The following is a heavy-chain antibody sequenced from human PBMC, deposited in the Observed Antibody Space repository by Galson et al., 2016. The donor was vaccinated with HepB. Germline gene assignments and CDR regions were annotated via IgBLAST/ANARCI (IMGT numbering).Heavy chain of an antibody. CDR1: GGSISNSY. V-gene: IGHV4-4*07. J-gene: IGHJ4*02. CDR3: ARDHDFWSGFLEF. CDR2: IYSSGTT. D-gene: IGHD3-3*01. Sequence: ETLSLTCTVSGGSISNSYWSWIRQPAGKGLEWIGRIYSSGTTNYDPSLKNGVTISVDTSKNQFSLHLSSLTAADTAVYYCARDHDFWSGFLEFWGQGTLVTVSS.